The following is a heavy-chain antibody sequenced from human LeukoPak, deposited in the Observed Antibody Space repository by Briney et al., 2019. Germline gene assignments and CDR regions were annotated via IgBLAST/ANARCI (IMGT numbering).Heavy chain of an antibody. D-gene: IGHD3-22*01. V-gene: IGHV4-4*07. CDR3: ARLKFYDSTGYSPGYYMDV. CDR2: IYPTGNT. Sequence: NPSETLSLTCTVSGGSISSYYWSWIRQPAGKGPEWIGRIYPTGNTDYNPSLKTRVTMSTDLSKKQFSLRLRSVTAADTAVYYCARLKFYDSTGYSPGYYMDVWGKGTAVTVSS. J-gene: IGHJ6*03. CDR1: GGSISSYY.